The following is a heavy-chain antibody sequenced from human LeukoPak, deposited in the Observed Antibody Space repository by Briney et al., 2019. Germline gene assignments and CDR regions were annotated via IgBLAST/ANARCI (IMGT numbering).Heavy chain of an antibody. J-gene: IGHJ6*02. Sequence: SGTLSLTCAVSGGSISSSNWWSWVRQPPGKGLEWIGEIYHSGSTNYNPSLKSRVTISVDTSKNQFSLKLSSVTAADTAVYYCARELGIAGPHYGMDVWGQGTTVTVSS. V-gene: IGHV4-4*02. CDR3: ARELGIAGPHYGMDV. CDR1: GGSISSSNW. D-gene: IGHD6-13*01. CDR2: IYHSGST.